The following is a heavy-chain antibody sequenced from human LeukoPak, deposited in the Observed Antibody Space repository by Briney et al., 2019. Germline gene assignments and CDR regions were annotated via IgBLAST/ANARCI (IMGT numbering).Heavy chain of an antibody. Sequence: SQTLSLTCTVSGGSISSGGYYWSWIRQHPGKGLEWIGYIYYSGSTYYNPSLKSRVTISVDTSKNQFSLKLCSVTAADTAVYYCAKDNIAVAAYYFDYWGQGTLVTVSS. CDR3: AKDNIAVAAYYFDY. J-gene: IGHJ4*02. V-gene: IGHV4-31*03. CDR1: GGSISSGGYY. D-gene: IGHD6-19*01. CDR2: IYYSGST.